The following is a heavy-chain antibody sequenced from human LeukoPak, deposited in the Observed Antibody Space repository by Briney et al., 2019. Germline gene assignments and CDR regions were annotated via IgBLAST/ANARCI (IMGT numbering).Heavy chain of an antibody. J-gene: IGHJ4*02. V-gene: IGHV3-53*01. CDR1: RVTITKNY. Sequence: GGCLRLSCAASRVTITKNYMTWVRQAAGKGLEWVSVIFTDGSTHYADSVKGRFIISRDNSKKTVSLQMDSLTMDDSGVYYCARDFAQAGYFDYWGLGTLVIVSS. CDR2: IFTDGST. D-gene: IGHD6-19*01. CDR3: ARDFAQAGYFDY.